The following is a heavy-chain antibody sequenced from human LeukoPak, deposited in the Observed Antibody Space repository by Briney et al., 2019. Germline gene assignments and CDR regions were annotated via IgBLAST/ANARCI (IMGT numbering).Heavy chain of an antibody. J-gene: IGHJ4*02. V-gene: IGHV4-34*01. Sequence: PSETLSLTCAVYGGSFSGYYWSWIRQPPGKGLEWIGEINHSGSTNYNPSLKSRVTISVDTSKNQFSLKLSSVTAADTAVYYCARVRYYDSSGFDYWGQGGLVSVSS. CDR3: ARVRYYDSSGFDY. D-gene: IGHD3-22*01. CDR2: INHSGST. CDR1: GGSFSGYY.